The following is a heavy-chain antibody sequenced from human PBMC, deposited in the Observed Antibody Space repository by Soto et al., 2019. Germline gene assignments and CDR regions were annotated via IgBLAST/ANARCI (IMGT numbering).Heavy chain of an antibody. CDR2: ISYDGSNK. CDR1: GFTFSSYA. D-gene: IGHD2-15*01. CDR3: AREKGLPLNYSCDY. Sequence: PGGSLRLSCAASGFTFSSYAMHWVRQAPGKGLEWVAVISYDGSNKYYADSVKGRFTISRDNSKNTLYLQMNSLRAEDTALYYCAREKGLPLNYSCDYWGQGTLVTVSS. V-gene: IGHV3-30-3*01. J-gene: IGHJ4*02.